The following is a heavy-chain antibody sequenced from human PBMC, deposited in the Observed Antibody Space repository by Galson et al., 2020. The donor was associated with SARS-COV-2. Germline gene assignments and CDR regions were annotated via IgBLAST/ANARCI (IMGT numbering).Heavy chain of an antibody. CDR3: ARGVGGMNV. V-gene: IGHV3-53*04. Sequence: TGGSLRLSCVATGFTIYGNYINWVRQAPGKGLEWVSIIYAYSGANTYYADSVRGRFTISRHNSENTVYLQMNSLTVEDTAVYYYARGVGGMNVWGQGTTVTVSS. CDR2: IYAYSGANT. D-gene: IGHD3-10*01. J-gene: IGHJ6*02. CDR1: GFTIYGNY.